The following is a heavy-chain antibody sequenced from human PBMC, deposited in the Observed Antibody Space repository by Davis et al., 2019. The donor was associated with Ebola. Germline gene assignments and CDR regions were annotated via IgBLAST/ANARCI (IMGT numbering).Heavy chain of an antibody. D-gene: IGHD6-19*01. J-gene: IGHJ5*02. Sequence: AASVKVSCKASGYTFTGYYMHWVQQAPGQGLEWMGRIDPNSGGTNYAQKFQDRVTMTRDTSISTAYMELSRLTSDDTAVYYCASRPGGSSAWPNWFDPWGQGTPVTVSS. CDR2: IDPNSGGT. CDR3: ASRPGGSSAWPNWFDP. CDR1: GYTFTGYY. V-gene: IGHV1-2*06.